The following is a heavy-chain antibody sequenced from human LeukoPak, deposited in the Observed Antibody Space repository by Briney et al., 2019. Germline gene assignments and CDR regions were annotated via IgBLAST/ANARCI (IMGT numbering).Heavy chain of an antibody. J-gene: IGHJ5*02. CDR1: HGSISSISYY. CDR3: ARGRITMVRGAPLWFDP. Sequence: SETLSLTCSVSHGSISSISYYWGWIRQPPGKGLDWIGSIFYSGSAYYNPSLESRVTISLDTSKNQFSLKLSSVTAADTAVYYCARGRITMVRGAPLWFDPWGQGTLVTVSS. D-gene: IGHD3-10*01. CDR2: IFYSGSA. V-gene: IGHV4-39*07.